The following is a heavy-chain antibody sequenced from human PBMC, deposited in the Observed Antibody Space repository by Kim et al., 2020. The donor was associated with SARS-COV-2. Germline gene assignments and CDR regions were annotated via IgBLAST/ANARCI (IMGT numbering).Heavy chain of an antibody. CDR1: GFTFSSYE. J-gene: IGHJ4*02. CDR2: ISSSGSTI. V-gene: IGHV3-48*03. CDR3: ARGGSSSYFFDY. D-gene: IGHD6-6*01. Sequence: GGSLRLSCAASGFTFSSYEMNWVRQAPGRGLEWVSYISSSGSTIYYAESVKGRFTISRDSAKNSLYMQMNSLRAEDTAVYFCARGGSSSYFFDYWGQGTLVTVSS.